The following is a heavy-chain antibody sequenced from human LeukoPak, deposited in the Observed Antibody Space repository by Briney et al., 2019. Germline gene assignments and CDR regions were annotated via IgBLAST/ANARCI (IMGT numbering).Heavy chain of an antibody. Sequence: SETLSLTCTVSGGSISSSSYYWGWIRQPPGKGLEWIGEINHSGSTNYNPSLKSRVTISVDTSKNQFSLKLSSVTAADTAVYYCARGRRWSSGGSCYVYWGQGTLVTVSS. CDR2: INHSGST. D-gene: IGHD2-15*01. CDR1: GGSISSSSYY. V-gene: IGHV4-39*07. CDR3: ARGRRWSSGGSCYVY. J-gene: IGHJ4*02.